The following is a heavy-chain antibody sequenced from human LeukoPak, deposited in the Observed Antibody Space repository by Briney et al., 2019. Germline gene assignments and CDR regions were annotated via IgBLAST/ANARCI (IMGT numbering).Heavy chain of an antibody. CDR1: GLTFSSSA. J-gene: IGHJ4*02. D-gene: IGHD1-26*01. Sequence: GGSLRLSCAASGLTFSSSAMSWVRQVPGKGLEWVSGISASGGSTSYADSVRGRFTISRDNSKNTLYVQMNSLRDEDTAVYYCAEDQRWESPHYLDSWGQGTLVTVSS. V-gene: IGHV3-23*01. CDR2: ISASGGST. CDR3: AEDQRWESPHYLDS.